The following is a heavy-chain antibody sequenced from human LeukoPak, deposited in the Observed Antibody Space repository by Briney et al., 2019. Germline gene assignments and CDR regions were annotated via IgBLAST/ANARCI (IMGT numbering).Heavy chain of an antibody. J-gene: IGHJ6*02. CDR3: ARDQVAVAGFYYGMDV. D-gene: IGHD6-19*01. CDR2: ISGSGGSA. CDR1: GFTFSSYA. Sequence: PGGSLRLSCAASGFTFSSYAMSWVRQAPGKGLEWVSAISGSGGSAYYADSVKGRFTISRDNSKNTLYLQMNSLRAEDTAVYYCARDQVAVAGFYYGMDVWGQGTTVTVSS. V-gene: IGHV3-23*01.